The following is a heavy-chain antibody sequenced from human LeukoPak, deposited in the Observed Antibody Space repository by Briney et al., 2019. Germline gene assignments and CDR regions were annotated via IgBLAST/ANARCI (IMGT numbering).Heavy chain of an antibody. J-gene: IGHJ4*02. CDR3: AKDRPTEQWLLGPHYFDY. CDR1: GFSFSTYA. V-gene: IGHV3-23*01. D-gene: IGHD6-19*01. Sequence: PGGSLRLSCAASGFSFSTYAMTWVRQAPGKGLEWVSGISGSGGAKFYADSVKGRFTIFRDNSKNTLYMQMNSLRADDTAIYFCAKDRPTEQWLLGPHYFDYWGQGILVTVSS. CDR2: ISGSGGAK.